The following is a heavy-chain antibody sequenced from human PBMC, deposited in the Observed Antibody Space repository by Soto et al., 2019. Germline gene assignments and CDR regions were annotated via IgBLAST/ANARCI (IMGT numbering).Heavy chain of an antibody. CDR1: GGSISSSNW. J-gene: IGHJ3*02. Sequence: SETLSLTCAVSGGSISSSNWWSWVRQPPGKGLEWIGEIYHSGSTNYNPSLKSRVTISVDKSKNQFSLKLSSVTAADTAVYYCAREAEYSSSSYAFDIWGQGAMVTVSS. D-gene: IGHD6-6*01. CDR2: IYHSGST. CDR3: AREAEYSSSSYAFDI. V-gene: IGHV4-4*02.